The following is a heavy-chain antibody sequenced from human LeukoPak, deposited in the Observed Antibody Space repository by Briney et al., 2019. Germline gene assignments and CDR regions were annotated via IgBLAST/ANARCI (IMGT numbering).Heavy chain of an antibody. D-gene: IGHD1-26*01. CDR2: VYTSGST. CDR3: ARVHSGSYYNWFDP. Sequence: SETLSLTCTVSGGSISSYYWSWIRQPAGKGLEWIGRVYTSGSTNYNPSLKSRVAISVDKSKNQFSLKLSSVTAADTAVHYCARVHSGSYYNWFDPWGQGTLVTVSS. CDR1: GGSISSYY. V-gene: IGHV4-4*07. J-gene: IGHJ5*02.